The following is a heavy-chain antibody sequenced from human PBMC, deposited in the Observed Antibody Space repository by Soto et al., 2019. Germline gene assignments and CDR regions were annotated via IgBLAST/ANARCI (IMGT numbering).Heavy chain of an antibody. CDR1: GGTFSSYA. D-gene: IGHD2-21*02. CDR2: IIPIFGTA. V-gene: IGHV1-69*13. Sequence: SVKVSCKASGGTFSSYAISWVRQAPGQGLEWMGGIIPIFGTANYAQKFQGRVTITADESTSTAYMELSSLRSEDTAVYYCARGSRLAYCGGDCSNWFDPWGQGTLVTVSS. J-gene: IGHJ5*02. CDR3: ARGSRLAYCGGDCSNWFDP.